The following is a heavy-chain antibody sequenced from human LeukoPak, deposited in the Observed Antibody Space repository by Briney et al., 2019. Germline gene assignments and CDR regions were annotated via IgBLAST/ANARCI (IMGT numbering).Heavy chain of an antibody. Sequence: GGSLRLSCAASGFTSSSYAMHWVRQAPGKGLEWVAVISYDGSNKYYADSVKGRFTISRDNSKNTLYLQMNSLRAEDTAVYYCARDPRSSGWYYYYYYGMDVWGKGTTATVSS. V-gene: IGHV3-30*04. D-gene: IGHD6-19*01. CDR3: ARDPRSSGWYYYYYYGMDV. CDR2: ISYDGSNK. CDR1: GFTSSSYA. J-gene: IGHJ6*04.